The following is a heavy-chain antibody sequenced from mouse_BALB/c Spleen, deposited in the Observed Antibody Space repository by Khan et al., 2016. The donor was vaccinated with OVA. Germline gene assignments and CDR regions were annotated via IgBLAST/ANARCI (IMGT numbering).Heavy chain of an antibody. J-gene: IGHJ2*01. CDR1: GYSITSGYV. CDR2: ISYSGST. D-gene: IGHD1-2*01. V-gene: IGHV3-2*02. Sequence: EVKLLESGPGLVKPSQSLSLTCTVTGYSITSGYVWNWIRQFPGNKLEWMGYISYSGSTNYNPSLKSRISITRDTSKNQFFLQLNSVTTEDTATXDCAITARIKYWGQGTTLTVSS. CDR3: AITARIKY.